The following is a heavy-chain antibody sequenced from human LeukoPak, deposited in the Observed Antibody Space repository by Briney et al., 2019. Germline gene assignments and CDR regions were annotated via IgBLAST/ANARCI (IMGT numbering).Heavy chain of an antibody. V-gene: IGHV4-59*01. CDR1: GGSISSYY. J-gene: IGHJ5*02. CDR2: IHYTGST. Sequence: SETLSLTRTVSGGSISSYYWSWIRQSPGKGLECIGYIHYTGSTNYNPSLKSRVTISVETSKNQFSLKLKSVTAADTAVYYCARGGYYGSGNDFRFDPWGQGTLVTVSS. CDR3: ARGGYYGSGNDFRFDP. D-gene: IGHD3-10*01.